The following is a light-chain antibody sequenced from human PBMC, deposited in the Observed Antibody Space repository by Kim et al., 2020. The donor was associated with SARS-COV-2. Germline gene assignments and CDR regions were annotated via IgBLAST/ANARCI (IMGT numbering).Light chain of an antibody. V-gene: IGKV3-20*01. CDR2: DAS. CDR1: QGVASSY. CDR3: QQYGSSPPT. J-gene: IGKJ1*01. Sequence: SPGERAPPSCGASQGVASSYLAWYQQGPGQAPSLLIYDASNRATGIPDRFSGSGSGTDFSPTISTVEPEDFSVYYCQQYGSSPPTFGQGTKVDIK.